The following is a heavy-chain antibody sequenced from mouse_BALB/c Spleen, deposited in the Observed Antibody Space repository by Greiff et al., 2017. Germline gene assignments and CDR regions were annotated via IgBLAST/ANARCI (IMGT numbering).Heavy chain of an antibody. CDR1: GYSITSDYA. Sequence: EVMLVESGPGLVKPSQSLSLTCTVTGYSITSDYAWNWIRQFPGNKLEWMGYISYSGSTSYNPSLKSRISITRDTSKNQFFLQLNSVTTEDTATYYCAIHYYGLAYWGQGTLVTVSA. CDR2: ISYSGST. CDR3: AIHYYGLAY. V-gene: IGHV3-2*02. J-gene: IGHJ3*01. D-gene: IGHD1-2*01.